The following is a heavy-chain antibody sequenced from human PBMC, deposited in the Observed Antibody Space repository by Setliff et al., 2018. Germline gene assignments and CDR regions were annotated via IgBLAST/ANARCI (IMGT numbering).Heavy chain of an antibody. Sequence: ASVKVSCKASGYTFTNYPIHWVRQAPGQRLEWMGWINTYTGSPTYAQGFTGRFVFSLDTSVSTAYLQISSLKAEDTAVYYCARDSSGWSGFSRLVGVYYYYMDVWGKGTTVTVSS. CDR2: INTYTGSP. V-gene: IGHV7-4-1*02. D-gene: IGHD6-19*01. CDR3: ARDSSGWSGFSRLVGVYYYYMDV. CDR1: GYTFTNYP. J-gene: IGHJ6*03.